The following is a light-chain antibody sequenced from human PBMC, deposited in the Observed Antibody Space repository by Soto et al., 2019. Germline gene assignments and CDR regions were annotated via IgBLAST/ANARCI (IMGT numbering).Light chain of an antibody. CDR1: QSISSW. V-gene: IGKV1-5*01. CDR2: DAS. CDR3: QQYNSNSPIT. Sequence: DIQMTQSPSTLSASVGDRVTITCRASQSISSWLAWYQQKPGKAPKLLIYDASSLESGVPSRFSGSGSGTEVTLTFSSLQPDDFATYYCQQYNSNSPITFGGGTNGEIK. J-gene: IGKJ4*01.